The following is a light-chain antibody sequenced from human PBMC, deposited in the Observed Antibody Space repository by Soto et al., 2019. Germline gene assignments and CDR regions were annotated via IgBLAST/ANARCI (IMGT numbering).Light chain of an antibody. V-gene: IGLV2-14*01. Sequence: LTQPASVSGSPGQSITISCTGTSXDVGGYNYVSWYQQHPGKAPKLMIYEVSNRPSGVSNRFSGSKSGNTASLTISGLQAEDEADYYCSSYTSSSTYVFGTGTKVTVL. CDR1: SXDVGGYNY. CDR2: EVS. J-gene: IGLJ1*01. CDR3: SSYTSSSTYV.